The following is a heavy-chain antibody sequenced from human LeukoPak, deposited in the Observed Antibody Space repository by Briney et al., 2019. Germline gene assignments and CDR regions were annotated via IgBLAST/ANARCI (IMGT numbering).Heavy chain of an antibody. J-gene: IGHJ3*02. CDR1: GFTFSSHA. CDR3: ANPIMIQVDI. Sequence: PGGSLRLSCAASGFTFSSHAMSWVRQTPGKGLEWVSVIDAGSSNTHHADSVKGRFAISRDNSKNTLYLQLNSLRAEDTGVYYCANPIMIQVDIWGQGTMVTVSS. CDR2: IDAGSSNT. D-gene: IGHD3-16*01. V-gene: IGHV3-23*01.